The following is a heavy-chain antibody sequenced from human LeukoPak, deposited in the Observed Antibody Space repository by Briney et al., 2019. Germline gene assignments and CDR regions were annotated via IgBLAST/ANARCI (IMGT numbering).Heavy chain of an antibody. CDR1: GFTFSSYG. V-gene: IGHV3-7*01. CDR3: ATTDLYGSGSYYGDY. D-gene: IGHD3-10*01. J-gene: IGHJ4*02. CDR2: IKQDRSEK. Sequence: QRGGSLRLSCTASGFTFSSYGMSWVRQDPGKGLGWVANIKQDRSEKYYVDSLKGPFTISRDNAKNSLYLQMNSLRAEDTAVYYCATTDLYGSGSYYGDYWGQGTLVTVSS.